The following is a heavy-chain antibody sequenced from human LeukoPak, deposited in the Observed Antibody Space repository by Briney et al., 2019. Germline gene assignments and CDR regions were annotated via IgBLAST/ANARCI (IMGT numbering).Heavy chain of an antibody. J-gene: IGHJ4*02. CDR3: TWSGLKIES. V-gene: IGHV3-15*05. CDR2: IKTETDGGPT. CDR1: GFTFSNGW. Sequence: GGSLRLSCAASGFTFSNGWMSWVRRAPRKGLEWVAQIKTETDGGPTDYAAPVKGRFTISRDDSKNMLFLQMNSLKTEDTAIYYCTWSGLKIESWGQGTLVTVSS. D-gene: IGHD3-3*01.